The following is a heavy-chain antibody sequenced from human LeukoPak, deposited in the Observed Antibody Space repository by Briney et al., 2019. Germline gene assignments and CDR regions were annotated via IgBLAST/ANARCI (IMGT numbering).Heavy chain of an antibody. D-gene: IGHD3-9*01. Sequence: ASVKVSCKASGYTFTSYDINWVRQATGQGLEWMGWMNPNSGNTGYAQKFQGRVTMTRNTSISTAYMELSSLRSADTAVYYCARAEQLRYFDWFRSYYFDYWGQGTLVTVSS. CDR2: MNPNSGNT. CDR1: GYTFTSYD. J-gene: IGHJ4*02. CDR3: ARAEQLRYFDWFRSYYFDY. V-gene: IGHV1-8*01.